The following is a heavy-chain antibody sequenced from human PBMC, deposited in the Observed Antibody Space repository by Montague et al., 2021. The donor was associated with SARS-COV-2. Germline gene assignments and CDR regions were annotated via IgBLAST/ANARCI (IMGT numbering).Heavy chain of an antibody. J-gene: IGHJ5*02. CDR1: GGSITNYY. CDR3: ARLRRGTYYVSFDP. CDR2: IYHSATT. D-gene: IGHD1-26*01. V-gene: IGHV4-59*12. Sequence: ETLSLTCTVSGGSITNYYWTWIRQSPGRGLEWIGYIYHSATTNYNPSLKSRVTMSIDTSKNQFSLSLSSVTAADSAVYYCARLRRGTYYVSFDPWGQGALVSVSS.